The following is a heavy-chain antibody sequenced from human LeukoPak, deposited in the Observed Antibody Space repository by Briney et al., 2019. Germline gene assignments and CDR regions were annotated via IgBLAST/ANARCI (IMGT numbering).Heavy chain of an antibody. Sequence: ASVKVSCKASGYTFTSYYMHWVRQAPGQGLEWMGIINPSGGSTSYAQKFQGRVTMTRDMSTSTVYMELSSLRSEDTAVYYCARDKGPGGSESYLPYYHYYMDVWGKGTTVTVSS. CDR2: INPSGGST. V-gene: IGHV1-46*01. D-gene: IGHD3-10*01. CDR1: GYTFTSYY. J-gene: IGHJ6*03. CDR3: ARDKGPGGSESYLPYYHYYMDV.